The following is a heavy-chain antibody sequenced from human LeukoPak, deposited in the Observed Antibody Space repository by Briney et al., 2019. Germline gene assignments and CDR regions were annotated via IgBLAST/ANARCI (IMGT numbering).Heavy chain of an antibody. J-gene: IGHJ4*02. CDR2: IGCSGGNT. CDR3: AKGLYYYDSSGYYLTGGPFDY. V-gene: IGHV3-23*01. CDR1: GFTFSSYA. D-gene: IGHD3-22*01. Sequence: PGGSLRLSCAASGFTFSSYAMSWVRQAPGKGLEWVSAIGCSGGNTYYGDSVKGRFTISRDNSKNTLYLQMNSLRAEDTAVYYCAKGLYYYDSSGYYLTGGPFDYWGQGTLVTVSS.